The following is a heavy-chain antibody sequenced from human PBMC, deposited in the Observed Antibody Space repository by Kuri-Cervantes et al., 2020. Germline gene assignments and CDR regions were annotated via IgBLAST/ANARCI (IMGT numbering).Heavy chain of an antibody. Sequence: SVKVSCKSSGGTFITDAITWVRQAPGQGLEWMGEIIPFFGTANYAQTFQGRVTFTADTSTTTAYMEVTSLRSEDTAVYYCARGAYVWGSYRYSGYYYYMDVWGKGTTVTVSS. J-gene: IGHJ6*03. CDR1: GGTFITDA. CDR2: IIPFFGTA. D-gene: IGHD3-16*02. V-gene: IGHV1-69*06. CDR3: ARGAYVWGSYRYSGYYYYMDV.